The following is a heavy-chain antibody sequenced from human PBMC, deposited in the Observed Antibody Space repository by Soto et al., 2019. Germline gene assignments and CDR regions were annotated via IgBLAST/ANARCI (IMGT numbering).Heavy chain of an antibody. Sequence: SETLSLTCTVSGGSISSSSYYWGWIRQPPGKGLEWIGSIYYSGSTYYNPSLKSRVTISVDTSKNQFSLKLSSVTAADTAVYYCARDFGVVTNNYYYGMDVWGQGTTVTVSS. CDR3: ARDFGVVTNNYYYGMDV. D-gene: IGHD3-3*01. CDR1: GGSISSSSYY. V-gene: IGHV4-39*01. CDR2: IYYSGST. J-gene: IGHJ6*02.